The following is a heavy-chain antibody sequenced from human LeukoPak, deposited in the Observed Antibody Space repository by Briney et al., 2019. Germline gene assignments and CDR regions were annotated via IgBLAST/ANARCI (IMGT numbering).Heavy chain of an antibody. V-gene: IGHV3-48*02. J-gene: IGHJ4*02. Sequence: GGSLRLSCEASGFTFSNYWMHWVRQAPGKGLEWVSHITASGTAMFYADSVKGRFTISRDNAKNSLYLQMNSLRDEDTAVYYCASSGSYRFDYWGQGTLVTVSS. CDR2: ITASGTAM. CDR3: ASSGSYRFDY. CDR1: GFTFSNYW. D-gene: IGHD1-26*01.